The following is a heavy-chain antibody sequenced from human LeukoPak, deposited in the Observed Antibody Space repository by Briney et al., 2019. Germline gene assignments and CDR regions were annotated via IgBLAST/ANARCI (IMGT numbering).Heavy chain of an antibody. V-gene: IGHV3-23*01. J-gene: IGHJ4*02. CDR2: ISGSGGST. CDR1: GFTFSSYA. D-gene: IGHD3-22*01. Sequence: GGSLRLSCVASGFTFSSYAMSWVRQAPGKGLEWVSAISGSGGSTYYADSVKGRFTVSRDSSKNTLYLQMNSLRAEDTAVYYCAKDDYYDSSGYERGFDYWGQGTLVTVSS. CDR3: AKDDYYDSSGYERGFDY.